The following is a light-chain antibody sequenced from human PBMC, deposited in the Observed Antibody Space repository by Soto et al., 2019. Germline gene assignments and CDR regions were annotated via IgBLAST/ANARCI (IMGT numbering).Light chain of an antibody. CDR3: QQRRDFFQVT. Sequence: EIVLTQPPGTLSLSPGERATLSCRASQSVSTSLAWYQQKPGQAPSLLIFDASNRAAGVPARFSGSGSGTDFTLTISSLEPEDVAVYYCQQRRDFFQVTFGPGTRLDIK. CDR2: DAS. V-gene: IGKV3-11*01. CDR1: QSVSTS. J-gene: IGKJ3*01.